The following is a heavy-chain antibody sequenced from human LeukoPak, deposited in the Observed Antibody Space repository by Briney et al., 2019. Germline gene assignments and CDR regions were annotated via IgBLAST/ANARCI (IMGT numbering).Heavy chain of an antibody. J-gene: IGHJ3*02. CDR3: ARSQGAFGI. CDR2: INHSGST. Sequence: SETLSLTCAVYGGSFSGYYWSWIRQPPGKGLEWIGEINHSGSTNYNPSLKSRVTISVDTSKNQFSLKLSSVTAADTAVYYCARSQGAFGIWGQGTMVTVSS. CDR1: GGSFSGYY. V-gene: IGHV4-34*01.